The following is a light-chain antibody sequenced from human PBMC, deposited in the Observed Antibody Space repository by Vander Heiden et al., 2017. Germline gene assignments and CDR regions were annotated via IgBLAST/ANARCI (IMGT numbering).Light chain of an antibody. V-gene: IGKV3-11*01. CDR1: QSVSSY. CDR2: DAS. Sequence: EIVLTQSPATLSLSPGERATLSCRASQSVSSYLAWYQQKPGQAPRLLIYDASNRATGIKARFSGSGDGTDFNLTISSREPEDFEVYYCQQRSNGHPAWTFGQGTKVEIK. CDR3: QQRSNGHPAWT. J-gene: IGKJ1*01.